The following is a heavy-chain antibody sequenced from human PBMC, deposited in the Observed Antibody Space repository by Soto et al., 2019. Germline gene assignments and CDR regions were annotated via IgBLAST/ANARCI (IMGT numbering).Heavy chain of an antibody. J-gene: IGHJ4*02. Sequence: ASVKVSCKASGYSFTSYYMDCLRQVPGHGHEGMGIINRSGGSTSHAQKFQGRVTMSRDTATSTVYMVLSSQRCEDTDVDYCAWTRPPIYYFHYCCQRTLVTLSS. CDR1: GYSFTSYY. CDR3: AWTRPPIYYFHY. V-gene: IGHV1-46*01. CDR2: INRSGGST.